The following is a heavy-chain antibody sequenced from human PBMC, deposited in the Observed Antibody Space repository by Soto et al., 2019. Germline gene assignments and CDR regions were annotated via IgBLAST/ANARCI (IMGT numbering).Heavy chain of an antibody. CDR1: GFTFSSYA. CDR2: ISGSGGST. CDR3: EQGAVDCSSNKCYGYYYHLDV. Sequence: GGSLRLSCAASGFTFSSYAMSWVRQAPGKGLEWVSVISGSGGSTYYADSVKGRFTISRDKSKNTLYLQMNSLRAEDTAVFYCEQGAVDCSSNKCYGYYYHLDVCGKGTTVTV. J-gene: IGHJ6*03. V-gene: IGHV3-23*01. D-gene: IGHD2-2*01.